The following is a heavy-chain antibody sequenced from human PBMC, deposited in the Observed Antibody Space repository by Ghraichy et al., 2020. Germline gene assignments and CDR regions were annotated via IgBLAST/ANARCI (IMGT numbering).Heavy chain of an antibody. CDR2: ISSSSSTI. CDR1: GFTFSSYS. J-gene: IGHJ3*02. Sequence: GGSLRLSCAASGFTFSSYSMNWVRQAPGKGLEWVSYISSSSSTIYYADSVKGRFTISRDNAKNSLYLQMNSLRAKDTAVYYCARDEEEEQWLVVLSGVFDIWGQGTMVTVSS. D-gene: IGHD6-19*01. CDR3: ARDEEEEQWLVVLSGVFDI. V-gene: IGHV3-48*04.